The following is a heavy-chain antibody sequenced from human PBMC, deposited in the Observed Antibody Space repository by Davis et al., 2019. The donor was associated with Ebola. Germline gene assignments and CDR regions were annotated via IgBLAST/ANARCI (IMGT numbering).Heavy chain of an antibody. CDR2: ISSSGSTI. V-gene: IGHV3-48*03. Sequence: PGGSLRLSCAASGFTFSSYEMNWVRQAPGKGLEWVSYISSSGSTIYYADSVKGRFTISRDSAKNSLYLQMNSLRAEDTAVYYCARGRYGSGSYSFDYWGQGTLVTVSS. J-gene: IGHJ4*02. CDR3: ARGRYGSGSYSFDY. D-gene: IGHD1-26*01. CDR1: GFTFSSYE.